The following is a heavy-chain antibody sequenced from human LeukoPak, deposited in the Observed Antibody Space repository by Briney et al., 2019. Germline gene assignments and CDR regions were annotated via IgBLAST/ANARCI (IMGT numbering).Heavy chain of an antibody. D-gene: IGHD4-17*01. CDR3: AKDYDCGDYATDY. CDR2: ISFDGNNK. Sequence: GGSLRLSCAASGFTFSSYGMHWVRQAPGKGLEWVAFISFDGNNKYYAGSVKGRFTISRDDSKNTLYVQMNSLRVEDTALYFCAKDYDCGDYATDYWGQGTLVTVSS. V-gene: IGHV3-30*18. CDR1: GFTFSSYG. J-gene: IGHJ4*02.